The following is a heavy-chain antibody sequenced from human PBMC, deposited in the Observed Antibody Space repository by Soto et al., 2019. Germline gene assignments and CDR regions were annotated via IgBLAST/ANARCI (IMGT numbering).Heavy chain of an antibody. CDR1: GGTFSTYT. D-gene: IGHD1-1*01. J-gene: IGHJ5*02. V-gene: IGHV1-69*02. Sequence: SVKVSCKASGGTFSTYTITWVRQAPGQGLEWMGRIIPIIGIINYAQKFQGRVTITADKFTGTACMELRSLRSDDTAVYYCARVNWNDWFDPWGQGTLVTVSS. CDR2: IIPIIGII. CDR3: ARVNWNDWFDP.